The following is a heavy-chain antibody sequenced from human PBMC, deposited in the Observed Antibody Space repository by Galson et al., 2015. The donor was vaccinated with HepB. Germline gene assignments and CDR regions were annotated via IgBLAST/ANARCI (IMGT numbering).Heavy chain of an antibody. V-gene: IGHV3-30*04. CDR1: GFTFSSYA. CDR3: AREDGVWFGELLPLGY. Sequence: SLRLSCAASGFTFSSYAMHWVRQAPGKGLEWVAVISYDGSNKYYADSVKGRFTISRDNSKNTLYLQMNSLRAEDTAVYYCAREDGVWFGELLPLGYWGQGTLVTVSS. CDR2: ISYDGSNK. J-gene: IGHJ4*02. D-gene: IGHD3-10*01.